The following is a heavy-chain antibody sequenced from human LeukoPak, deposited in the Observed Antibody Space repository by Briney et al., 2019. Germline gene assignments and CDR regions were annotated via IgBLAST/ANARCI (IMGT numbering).Heavy chain of an antibody. J-gene: IGHJ4*02. V-gene: IGHV4-39*01. Sequence: SETLSLTCTVSGGSISSSSYYWGWLRQPPGKGLEWIGSIYYSGSTYYNPSLNSRVTISVDTSKNQFSLKLSSVTAADTAVYYCARRVWGSYRNFDYWGQGTLVTVSS. CDR1: GGSISSSSYY. D-gene: IGHD3-16*02. CDR3: ARRVWGSYRNFDY. CDR2: IYYSGST.